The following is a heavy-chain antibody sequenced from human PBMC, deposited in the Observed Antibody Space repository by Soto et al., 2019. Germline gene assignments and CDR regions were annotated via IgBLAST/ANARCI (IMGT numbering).Heavy chain of an antibody. Sequence: PGESLKISCKGSGYSFTSYWISWVRQMPGKGLEWMGIIYPGDSYTKYSPSFQGQVTISRDNSKNTLYLQMNSLRAEDTAVYYCARDLGRGWLQFAAFGGLDYWGQGTLVTVSS. CDR3: ARDLGRGWLQFAAFGGLDY. CDR2: IYPGDSYT. J-gene: IGHJ4*02. V-gene: IGHV5-51*01. CDR1: GYSFTSYW. D-gene: IGHD3-16*01.